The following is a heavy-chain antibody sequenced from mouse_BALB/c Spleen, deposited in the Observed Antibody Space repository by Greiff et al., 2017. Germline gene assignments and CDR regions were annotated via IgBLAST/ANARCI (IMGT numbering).Heavy chain of an antibody. J-gene: IGHJ2*01. CDR3: ARITTATDYFDY. D-gene: IGHD1-2*01. V-gene: IGHV5-6*01. CDR1: GFTFSSYG. CDR2: ISSGGSYT. Sequence: EVQLQESGGDLVKPGGSLKLSCAASGFTFSSYGMSWVRQTPDKRLEWVATISSGGSYTYYPDSVKGRFTISRDNAKNTLYLQMSSLKSEDTAMYYCARITTATDYFDYWGQGTTLTVSS.